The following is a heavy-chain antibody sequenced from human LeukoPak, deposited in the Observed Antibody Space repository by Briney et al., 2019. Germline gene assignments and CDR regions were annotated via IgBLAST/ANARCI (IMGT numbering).Heavy chain of an antibody. V-gene: IGHV3-23*01. CDR1: GXTFSSFA. CDR2: ISGSGDRT. J-gene: IGHJ4*02. CDR3: APYTYYFDH. Sequence: GGSLRLSCAASGXTFSSFALSWVRQAPGKGLEWVSGISGSGDRTDYADSVKGRFTISRDNSKNTLYLQMNSLRAEDTALYYCAPYTYYFDHWGQGTLVTVSS. D-gene: IGHD2-2*02.